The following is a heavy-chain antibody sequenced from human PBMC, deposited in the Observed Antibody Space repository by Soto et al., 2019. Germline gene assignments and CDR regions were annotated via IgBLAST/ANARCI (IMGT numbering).Heavy chain of an antibody. Sequence: PGGSLRLSCSASGFTFSSYAMHWVRQASGEGLEYVSSISTNGGSTHYADSVKGRFTISRDNSKNTQYLQMSSLRADDTAVYYCVKGEYYYDSSGYYPFDYWGQGTLVTVSS. V-gene: IGHV3-64D*06. CDR3: VKGEYYYDSSGYYPFDY. CDR1: GFTFSSYA. CDR2: ISTNGGST. D-gene: IGHD3-22*01. J-gene: IGHJ4*02.